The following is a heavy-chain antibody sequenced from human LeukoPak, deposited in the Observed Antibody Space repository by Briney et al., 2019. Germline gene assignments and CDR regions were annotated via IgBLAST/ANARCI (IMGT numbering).Heavy chain of an antibody. J-gene: IGHJ4*02. CDR1: GFTFSSYE. Sequence: GGSLRLSCAASGFTFSSYEMNWVRQAPGKGLEWVSYISSSGSTIYYADSVKGRFTISRDNAKNSLYLQMNSLRAEDTAVYYCARILWFGEFYWGQGTLVTDSS. CDR2: ISSSGSTI. D-gene: IGHD3-10*01. V-gene: IGHV3-48*03. CDR3: ARILWFGEFY.